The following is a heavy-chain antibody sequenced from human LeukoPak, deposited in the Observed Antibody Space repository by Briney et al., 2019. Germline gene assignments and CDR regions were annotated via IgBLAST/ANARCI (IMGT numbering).Heavy chain of an antibody. V-gene: IGHV3-21*01. CDR1: GFTFSSYS. J-gene: IGHJ4*02. CDR2: ITSSSSYI. CDR3: ARESYNSGIDY. D-gene: IGHD6-19*01. Sequence: GGSLRLSCAASGFTFSSYSMNWVRQAPGKGLEWVSSITSSSSYIYYADSVKGRFIISRDNAKNSLYLQMNSLRAEDTAVYYCARESYNSGIDYWGQGTLVTVSS.